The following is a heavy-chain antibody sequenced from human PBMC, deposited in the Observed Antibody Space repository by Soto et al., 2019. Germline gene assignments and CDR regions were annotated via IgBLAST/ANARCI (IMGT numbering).Heavy chain of an antibody. CDR1: GGSFSGYY. CDR3: ARAPTSGSYLIGYYFDY. V-gene: IGHV4-34*01. CDR2: INHSGST. Sequence: SETLPLTCAVYGGSFSGYYWIWIRQPPGKGLEWIGEINHSGSTNYNPSLKSRVTISVDTSKNQFSLKLSSVTAADTAVYYCARAPTSGSYLIGYYFDYWGQGTLVTVSS. J-gene: IGHJ4*02. D-gene: IGHD1-26*01.